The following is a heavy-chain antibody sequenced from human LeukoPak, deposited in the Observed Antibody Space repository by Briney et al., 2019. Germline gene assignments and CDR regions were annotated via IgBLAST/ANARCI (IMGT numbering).Heavy chain of an antibody. CDR3: AKSREREYQLPLKYYFDY. V-gene: IGHV3-30*02. Sequence: GGSLRLSCAASGFTFSSYGMHWVRQAPGKGLEWVAFIRYDGSNKYYADSVKGRFTISRDNSKNTLYLQMNSLRAEDTAVYYCAKSREREYQLPLKYYFDYWGQGTLVTVSS. D-gene: IGHD2-2*01. J-gene: IGHJ4*02. CDR2: IRYDGSNK. CDR1: GFTFSSYG.